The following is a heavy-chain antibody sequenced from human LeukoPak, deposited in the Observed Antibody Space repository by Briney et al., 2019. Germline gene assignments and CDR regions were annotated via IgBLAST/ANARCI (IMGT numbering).Heavy chain of an antibody. J-gene: IGHJ4*02. CDR1: SGSFSGYY. D-gene: IGHD3-10*01. V-gene: IGHV4-34*01. Sequence: SETLSLTCAVYSGSFSGYYWSWIRQPPGKGLEWIGEINHGGSTNYNPSLKSRVTISVDTSKNQFSLKLSSVTAADTAVYYCARGRPYYYGSGSQWYFDYWGQGTLVTVSS. CDR3: ARGRPYYYGSGSQWYFDY. CDR2: INHGGST.